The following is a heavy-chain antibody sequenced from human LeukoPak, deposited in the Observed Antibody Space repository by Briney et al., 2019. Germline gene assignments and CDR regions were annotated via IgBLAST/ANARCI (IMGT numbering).Heavy chain of an antibody. CDR2: INRSGST. CDR3: ARGSRTGAFDI. Sequence: SETLSLTCAVYGGSFSGYYWSWIRQPPGKGLEWIGEINRSGSTNYNPSLKSRVTISVDTSKNQFSLKLSSVTAADTAVYYCARGSRTGAFDIWGQGTMVTVSS. CDR1: GGSFSGYY. V-gene: IGHV4-34*01. D-gene: IGHD1-14*01. J-gene: IGHJ3*02.